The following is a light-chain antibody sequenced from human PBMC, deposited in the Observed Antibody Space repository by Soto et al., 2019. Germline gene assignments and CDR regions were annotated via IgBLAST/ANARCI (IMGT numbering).Light chain of an antibody. CDR2: GAT. J-gene: IGKJ1*01. V-gene: IGKV1-12*01. CDR3: HQYGSSPST. Sequence: DIQMTQSPSSVSASVGDRVTITCRASQPISTWLAWYQQKPGKAPKLLIYGATRLQSGAPSRFSGSGFETDFTLTISRLEPEDFAVYYCHQYGSSPSTFGQGTKVDIK. CDR1: QPISTW.